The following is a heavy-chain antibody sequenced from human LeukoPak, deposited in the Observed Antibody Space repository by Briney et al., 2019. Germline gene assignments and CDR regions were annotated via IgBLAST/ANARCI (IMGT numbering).Heavy chain of an antibody. CDR3: TRDAWEWAARGAIFDY. CDR1: GFTFDDYA. V-gene: IGHV3-9*01. CDR2: ISWNSGSI. Sequence: GGSLRLSCAASGFTFDDYAMHWVRQAPGKGLEWVSGISWNSGSIGYVDSVKGRFTISRDNAKKSLYLQMNSLRGEDTAVYYCTRDAWEWAARGAIFDYWGQGTLVTVSS. D-gene: IGHD3-10*01. J-gene: IGHJ4*02.